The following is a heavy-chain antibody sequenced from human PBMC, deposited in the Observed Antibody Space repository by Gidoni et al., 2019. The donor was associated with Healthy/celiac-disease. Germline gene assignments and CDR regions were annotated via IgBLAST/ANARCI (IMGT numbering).Heavy chain of an antibody. CDR3: ARGGATVVTPVGY. CDR1: GGTFSSYA. Sequence: QVQLVQSGSEVKTPGSSLTVSCKASGGTFSSYAISWVRQAPGQGLEWMGWIIPIFGKANYAQKFQGRGTITADESTSTAYMELSSLRSEDTAVYYCARGGATVVTPVGYWGQGTLVTVSS. V-gene: IGHV1-69*01. CDR2: IIPIFGKA. D-gene: IGHD4-17*01. J-gene: IGHJ4*02.